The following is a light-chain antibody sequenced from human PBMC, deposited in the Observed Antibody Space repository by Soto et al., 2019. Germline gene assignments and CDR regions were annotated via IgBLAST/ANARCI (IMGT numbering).Light chain of an antibody. V-gene: IGLV2-11*01. CDR2: DVS. CDR3: CSYVGGYSYV. Sequence: QSVLTQPRSVSGSPGQSVTVSCIGTSSDVGDYNSVSWYQQHPGKAPKLMIYDVSKRPSGVPDRFSGSKSGNTASLTISGLQAEDEADYYCCSYVGGYSYVFGIGPKVT. J-gene: IGLJ1*01. CDR1: SSDVGDYNS.